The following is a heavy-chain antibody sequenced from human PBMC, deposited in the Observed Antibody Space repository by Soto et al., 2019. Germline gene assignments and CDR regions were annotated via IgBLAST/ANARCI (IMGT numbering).Heavy chain of an antibody. V-gene: IGHV4-31*03. CDR1: GGSISSGGYC. CDR2: IYYSGST. J-gene: IGHJ5*02. Sequence: PSETLSLTCTVSGGSISSGGYCWSWIRQHPGKGLEWIGYIYYSGSTYYIPSLKSRVTISVDTSKNQFSLKLSSVTAADTAVYYCARDHCTNGVCPYNWFDPWGQGTLVTVSS. CDR3: ARDHCTNGVCPYNWFDP. D-gene: IGHD2-8*01.